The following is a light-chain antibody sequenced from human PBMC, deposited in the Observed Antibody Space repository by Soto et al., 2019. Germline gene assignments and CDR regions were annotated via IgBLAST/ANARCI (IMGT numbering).Light chain of an antibody. V-gene: IGKV3-15*01. Sequence: SQSPASLSVSTGERATFSCRASQSINTNLAWFQLKPGQAPRLLIYGASTRAAGIPARFSGSGSGTEFSLTISSLQSEDFGVCFSQQYDQWWPFGQ. CDR1: QSINTN. J-gene: IGKJ1*01. CDR3: QQYDQWWP. CDR2: GAS.